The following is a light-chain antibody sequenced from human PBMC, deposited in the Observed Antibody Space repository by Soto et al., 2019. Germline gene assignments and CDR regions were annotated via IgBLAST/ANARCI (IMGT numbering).Light chain of an antibody. CDR2: STN. V-gene: IGLV8-61*01. CDR3: QSFDSSNHGV. CDR1: SGSVSTSYY. Sequence: QAVVTQEPSFSVSPGGTVTLTCGLSSGSVSTSYYPSWYQQTPGQAPRTLIYSTNTRSSGVPDRFSGSILGNKAALTISGLKTEDEADYYCQSFDSSNHGVFGGGTKVTVL. J-gene: IGLJ3*02.